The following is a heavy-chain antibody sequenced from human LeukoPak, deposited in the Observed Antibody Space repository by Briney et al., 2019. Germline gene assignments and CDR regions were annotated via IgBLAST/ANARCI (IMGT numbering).Heavy chain of an antibody. D-gene: IGHD3-9*01. J-gene: IGHJ4*02. V-gene: IGHV3-30*02. CDR1: GFIFSSYG. CDR2: IRYDGSNE. Sequence: PGGSLRLSCAASGFIFSSYGMHWVRQAPGKGLERVAFIRYDGSNEYYADSVKGRFTISRDNSKNTLYLQMNSLRAEDTAVYYCANLWGYDILTGYYLFDYWGQGTLVTVSS. CDR3: ANLWGYDILTGYYLFDY.